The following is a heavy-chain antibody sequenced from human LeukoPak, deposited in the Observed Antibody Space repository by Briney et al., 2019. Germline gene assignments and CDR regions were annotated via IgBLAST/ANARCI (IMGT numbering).Heavy chain of an antibody. CDR3: ARVDYSDFSGQKYFQD. Sequence: PGGSLRLSCAASGFTVSSNYMSWVRQAPGKGLEWVSIIYSDGSTYDADSVKGRFTVSRDNSKNTQFLQLNSLRPEDTAVYYCARVDYSDFSGQKYFQDWGQGTLVTVSS. CDR1: GFTVSSNY. V-gene: IGHV3-66*01. D-gene: IGHD3-22*01. CDR2: IYSDGST. J-gene: IGHJ1*01.